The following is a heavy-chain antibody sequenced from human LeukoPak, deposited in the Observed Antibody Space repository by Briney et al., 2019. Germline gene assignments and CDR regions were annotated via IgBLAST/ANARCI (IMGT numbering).Heavy chain of an antibody. CDR1: GGSFSGYY. Sequence: SETLSLTCAVYGGSFSGYYWSWIRQPPGKGLEWIGEINHSGSTNYNPSLKSRVTISVDTSKNQFSLKLSSVTAADTAVYYCARLSYYDSSGYYWGQGTLVTVSS. V-gene: IGHV4-34*01. D-gene: IGHD3-22*01. CDR3: ARLSYYDSSGYY. J-gene: IGHJ4*02. CDR2: INHSGST.